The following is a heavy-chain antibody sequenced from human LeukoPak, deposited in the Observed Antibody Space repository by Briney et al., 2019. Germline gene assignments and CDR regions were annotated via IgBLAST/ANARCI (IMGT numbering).Heavy chain of an antibody. V-gene: IGHV1-2*02. Sequence: VASVKVSCKASGYTFTGYYMHWVRQAPGQGLEWMGWIDPNSGGTNYAQRFQGRVTMTRDTSISTVYMELSSLRSDDTAVYYCAKDLGSGSYQPSGYWGQGTRVTVSS. CDR3: AKDLGSGSYQPSGY. CDR1: GYTFTGYY. D-gene: IGHD1-26*01. J-gene: IGHJ4*02. CDR2: IDPNSGGT.